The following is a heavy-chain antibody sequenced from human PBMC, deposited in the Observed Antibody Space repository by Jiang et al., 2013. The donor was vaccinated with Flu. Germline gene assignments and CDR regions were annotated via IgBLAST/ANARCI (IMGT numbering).Heavy chain of an antibody. D-gene: IGHD2-15*01. Sequence: TYYNPSLKSRVTISVDTSKNQFSLKLSSVTAADTAVYYCAGSVGDIVVVVAATSPGSGFDYWGQGTLVTVSS. CDR3: AGSVGDIVVVVAATSPGSGFDY. J-gene: IGHJ4*02. V-gene: IGHV4-30-2*04. CDR2: T.